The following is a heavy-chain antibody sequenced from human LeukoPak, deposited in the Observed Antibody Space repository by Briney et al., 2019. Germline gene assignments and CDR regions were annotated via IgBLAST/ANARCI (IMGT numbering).Heavy chain of an antibody. Sequence: GGSLRLSCAASGFTFSSHWMTWVRQAPGKGLEWVANIKQDGSEIFYVDSVKGRFTISRDNAKNSLYLQMNSLRAEDTAVYYCARQRMGASAYWGQGALVTVSS. J-gene: IGHJ4*02. CDR3: ARQRMGASAY. V-gene: IGHV3-7*04. CDR2: IKQDGSEI. D-gene: IGHD1-26*01. CDR1: GFTFSSHW.